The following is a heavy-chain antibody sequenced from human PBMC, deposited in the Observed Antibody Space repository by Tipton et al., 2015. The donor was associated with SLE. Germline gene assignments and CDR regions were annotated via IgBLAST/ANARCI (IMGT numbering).Heavy chain of an antibody. J-gene: IGHJ1*01. CDR3: ASVPKRGSTWHAEYFQH. CDR1: GFTFSDSY. D-gene: IGHD6-13*01. V-gene: IGHV4-59*01. Sequence: LRLSCVASGFTFSDSYMCWIRQHPGKGLEWIGYISYSGDTRHNPSLQSRVTVSIDPSKNQFSLKLTSVTSADTAVYYCASVPKRGSTWHAEYFQHWGPGTLVTVSS. CDR2: ISYSGDT.